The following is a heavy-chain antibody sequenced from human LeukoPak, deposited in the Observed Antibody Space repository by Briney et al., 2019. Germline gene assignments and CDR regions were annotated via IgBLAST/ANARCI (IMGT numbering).Heavy chain of an antibody. CDR1: GGSICSGGYS. D-gene: IGHD6-19*01. CDR3: ARDNGPGIAVAAVDY. CDR2: IYHSGST. Sequence: SETLSLTCAVSGGSICSGGYSWSWIRQPPGKGLEWIGYIYHSGSTYNIPSLKSRVTISVDRSKNQLSLKLSSVTAADTAVYYWARDNGPGIAVAAVDYWGQGTLVTVSS. J-gene: IGHJ4*02. V-gene: IGHV4-30-2*01.